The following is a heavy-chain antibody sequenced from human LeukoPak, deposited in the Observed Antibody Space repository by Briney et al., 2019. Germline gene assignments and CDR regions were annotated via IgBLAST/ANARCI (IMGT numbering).Heavy chain of an antibody. V-gene: IGHV1-69*05. CDR1: GGTFSSYA. CDR2: ILPIFGPA. Sequence: SVKVSCKASGGTFSSYAISWVRQAPGQGLEWMGGILPIFGPANYAQKFQGRVTMTTDTSTSTAYMELRSLRSDDTAVYYCARDLATRADGYSSSWYIYYYYYGMDVWGQGTTVTVSS. CDR3: ARDLATRADGYSSSWYIYYYYYGMDV. J-gene: IGHJ6*02. D-gene: IGHD6-13*01.